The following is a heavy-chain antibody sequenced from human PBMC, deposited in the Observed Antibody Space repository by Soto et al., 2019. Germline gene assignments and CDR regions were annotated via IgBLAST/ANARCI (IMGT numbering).Heavy chain of an antibody. CDR2: ITPVFGTA. V-gene: IGHV1-69*01. CDR3: ARGWNDFPH. Sequence: QVQLVQSGAEVTKPGSSVKVSCKASGGTFSSYAISWVRQAPGQGLECMGGITPVFGTANYAQKFQGRVTINADESTSTVYMELSSLRSEDTAVYYCARGWNDFPHWGQGTLVTVSS. J-gene: IGHJ1*01. CDR1: GGTFSSYA. D-gene: IGHD1-1*01.